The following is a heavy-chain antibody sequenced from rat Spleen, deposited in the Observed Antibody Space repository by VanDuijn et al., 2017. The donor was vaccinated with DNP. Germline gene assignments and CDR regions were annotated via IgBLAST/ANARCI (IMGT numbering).Heavy chain of an antibody. J-gene: IGHJ2*01. CDR2: INKDSSTI. V-gene: IGHV4-2*01. CDR3: ARGPNYGDFLDFFDY. CDR1: GFNFNDYW. Sequence: EVKLVESGGGLVQPGRSLKLSCAASGFNFNDYWMGWVRQAPGKGLEWIGQINKDSSTITYIPSLKDKFTISRDNAQDTLYLQMSKLGSEDTATYYCARGPNYGDFLDFFDYWGQGVMVSVSA. D-gene: IGHD1-11*01.